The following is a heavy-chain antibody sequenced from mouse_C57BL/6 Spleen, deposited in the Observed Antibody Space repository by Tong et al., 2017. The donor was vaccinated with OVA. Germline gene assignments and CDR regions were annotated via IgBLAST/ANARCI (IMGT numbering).Heavy chain of an antibody. CDR2: IYPRDGST. Sequence: VQLQESGPELVKPGASVKLSCKASGYTFTSYYINWVKQRPGQGLEWIGWIYPRDGSTKYNEKFKGKATLTVDTSSSTAYMELHSLTSEDSAVYFCARWVVFDYWGQGTTLTVSS. CDR1: GYTFTSYY. V-gene: IGHV1-85*01. D-gene: IGHD1-1*01. J-gene: IGHJ2*01. CDR3: ARWVVFDY.